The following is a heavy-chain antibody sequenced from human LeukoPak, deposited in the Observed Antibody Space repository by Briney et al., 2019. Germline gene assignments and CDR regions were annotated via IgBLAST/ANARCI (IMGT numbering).Heavy chain of an antibody. D-gene: IGHD3-10*01. V-gene: IGHV4-59*01. CDR1: GGSFGDYH. CDR3: AGGQRSFGELLADY. CDR2: IYYSGST. J-gene: IGHJ4*02. Sequence: SSETLSLTCALYGGSFGDYHWSWIRQPPGKGLEWIGYIYYSGSTNYNPSLKSRVTISVDTSKNQFSLKLSSVTAADTAVYYCAGGQRSFGELLADYWGQGTLVTVSS.